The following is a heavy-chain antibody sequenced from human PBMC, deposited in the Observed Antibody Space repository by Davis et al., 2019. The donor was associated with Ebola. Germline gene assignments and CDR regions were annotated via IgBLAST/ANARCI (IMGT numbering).Heavy chain of an antibody. CDR3: AQGAGDRLRGFDP. V-gene: IGHV1-2*02. CDR1: GYTFTGDY. Sequence: ASVKVSCKASGYTFTGDYMHWVRQAPGQGLEWMGYINPNSGGTNCAQKFQGRVTMTRDTSISTAYMELSRLRSDDTAVYYCAQGAGDRLRGFDPWGQGTLVIVSS. CDR2: INPNSGGT. D-gene: IGHD7-27*01. J-gene: IGHJ5*02.